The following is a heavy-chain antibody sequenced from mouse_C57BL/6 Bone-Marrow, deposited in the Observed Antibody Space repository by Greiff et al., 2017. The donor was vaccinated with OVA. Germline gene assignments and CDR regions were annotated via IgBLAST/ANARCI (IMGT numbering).Heavy chain of an antibody. J-gene: IGHJ1*03. CDR3: ARDRVTTVVPQYFDV. CDR1: GFTFSSYA. Sequence: EVQLVESGGGLVKPGGSLKLSCAASGFTFSSYAMSWVRQTPEKRLEWVATISDGGSYTYYPDNVKGRFTISRDNAKNNLYLQMSHLKSEDTAMYYCARDRVTTVVPQYFDVWGTGTTVTVSS. CDR2: ISDGGSYT. V-gene: IGHV5-4*01. D-gene: IGHD1-1*01.